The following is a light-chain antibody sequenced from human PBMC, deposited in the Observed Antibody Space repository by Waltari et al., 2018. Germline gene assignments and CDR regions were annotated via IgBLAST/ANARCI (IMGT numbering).Light chain of an antibody. CDR1: KSVSGY. CDR3: QQRNNWPLS. V-gene: IGKV3-11*01. CDR2: DTS. J-gene: IGKJ4*01. Sequence: IALTQSPATLSLSPGERATLSCRSNKSVSGYLAWYQHKPGQAHSPLIYDTSNRATGLPARFSGSGSETDFTLTISSLEPEDFAVYYCQQRNNWPLSFGGGTKVEIK.